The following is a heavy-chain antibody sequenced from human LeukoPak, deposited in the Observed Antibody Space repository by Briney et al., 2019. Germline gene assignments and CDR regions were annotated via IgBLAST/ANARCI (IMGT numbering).Heavy chain of an antibody. CDR1: GFTVSSNY. V-gene: IGHV3-53*01. Sequence: GGSLRLSRAASGFTVSSNYMSWVRQAPGKGLEWVSVLYSGGSTNYADPVQGRFTISRDNSKNTLYLQMNSLRAEDTAVYYCARASYYYYYGMDVWGQGTTVTVSS. J-gene: IGHJ6*02. CDR2: LYSGGST. CDR3: ARASYYYYYGMDV.